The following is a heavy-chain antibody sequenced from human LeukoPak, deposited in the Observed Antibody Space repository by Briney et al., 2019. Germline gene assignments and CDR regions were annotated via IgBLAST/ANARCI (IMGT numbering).Heavy chain of an antibody. V-gene: IGHV3-7*01. CDR3: ARDGIVADSPFYYYYYMDV. CDR2: IKQDGSEK. CDR1: GFTFSSYW. D-gene: IGHD6-25*01. J-gene: IGHJ6*03. Sequence: GGSLRLSCAASGFTFSSYWMSWVRQAPGKGLEWVANIKQDGSEKYYVDSVKGRFTISRDNAKNSLYLQMNSLRAEDTAVYYCARDGIVADSPFYYYYYMDVWGKGTTVTVSS.